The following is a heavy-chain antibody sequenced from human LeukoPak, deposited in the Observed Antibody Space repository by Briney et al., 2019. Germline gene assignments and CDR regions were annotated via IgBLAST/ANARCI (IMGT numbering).Heavy chain of an antibody. D-gene: IGHD4/OR15-4a*01. CDR2: LSGTGTII. Sequence: PGGSLRLSCAASGFTFNDYYMSWVRQSPGKGLEWVSYLSGTGTIIYYADSVKGRFTISRDNADNSLYLQMTSLRAEDTAMYYCARVRDYGTFDYWGQGTLVTASS. CDR3: ARVRDYGTFDY. V-gene: IGHV3-11*01. CDR1: GFTFNDYY. J-gene: IGHJ4*02.